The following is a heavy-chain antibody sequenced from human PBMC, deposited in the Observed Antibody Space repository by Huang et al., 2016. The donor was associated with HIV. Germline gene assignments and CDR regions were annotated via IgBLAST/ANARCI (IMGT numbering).Heavy chain of an antibody. CDR1: SGSISSSSYY. CDR3: GRRGPMVRGIEGWFDP. CDR2: IYFTGSN. Sequence: QLQVQESGPGLVKPSETLSLTCTVSSGSISSSSYYWAWIRQPPGKGLAWIGNIYFTGSNYYNTSRKSRVNISIDASKKQFSRKLTTVTAADTAVYYCGRRGPMVRGIEGWFDPWGQGTLVIVSS. V-gene: IGHV4-39*01. J-gene: IGHJ5*02. D-gene: IGHD3-10*01.